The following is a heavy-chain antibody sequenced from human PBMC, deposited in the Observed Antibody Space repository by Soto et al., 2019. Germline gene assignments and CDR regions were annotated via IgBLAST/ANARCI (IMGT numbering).Heavy chain of an antibody. D-gene: IGHD2-15*01. CDR3: ARGDCGGGTCYSLAGSFYYYMDV. V-gene: IGHV3-74*01. CDR1: GFTFSNYW. Sequence: EVQVVESGGGLVQPGGSLRLSCVASGFTFSNYWMYWVRQAPGEGLVWVSRINSDGSVSSYADSVKGRLTISRDNLKNTLYLQMDSLRAEDTAVYYCARGDCGGGTCYSLAGSFYYYMDVWGKGTTVTVFS. CDR2: INSDGSVS. J-gene: IGHJ6*03.